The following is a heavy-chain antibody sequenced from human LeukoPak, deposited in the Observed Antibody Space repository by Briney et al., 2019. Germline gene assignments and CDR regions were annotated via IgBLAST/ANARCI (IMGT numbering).Heavy chain of an antibody. J-gene: IGHJ4*02. CDR1: GYSISSGYY. Sequence: SETLSLTCTVSGYSISSGYYWGWIRQPPGKGLEWIGNIYHIGSTYYNPSLKSRVTISVDTSKNHFSLRLSSVTAADSAVYYCARRSFSVGVGFDYWGQGTLVTVSS. CDR3: ARRSFSVGVGFDY. CDR2: IYHIGST. V-gene: IGHV4-38-2*02. D-gene: IGHD1-26*01.